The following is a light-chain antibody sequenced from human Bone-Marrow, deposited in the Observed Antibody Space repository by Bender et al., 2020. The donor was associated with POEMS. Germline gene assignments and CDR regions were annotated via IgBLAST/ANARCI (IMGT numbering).Light chain of an antibody. CDR1: SGNIAINY. V-gene: IGLV6-57*01. CDR3: QSYDSSNQI. CDR2: EDD. J-gene: IGLJ2*01. Sequence: LTQPPSVSESPGKTVTISCTRSSGNIAINYVQWYQQRPGSSPTTVIYEDDRRPSGVPDRFSGSIDSSSNSASLTISGLKTEDEADYYCQSYDSSNQIFGGGTKLTVL.